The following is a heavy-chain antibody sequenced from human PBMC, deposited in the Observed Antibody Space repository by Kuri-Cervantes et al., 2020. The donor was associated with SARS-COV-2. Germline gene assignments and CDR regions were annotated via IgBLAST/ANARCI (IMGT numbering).Heavy chain of an antibody. CDR2: ISGSGGST. V-gene: IGHV3-23*01. CDR1: GFTFSSYA. J-gene: IGHJ4*02. CDR3: AKDYCSSSSNYFDY. Sequence: GGSLRLPCAASGFTFSSYAMSWVRQAPGKGLEWVSAISGSGGSTYYADSVKGRFTISRDNSKNTLYLQMSSLRAEDTAVYYCAKDYCSSSSNYFDYWGQGTLVTVSS. D-gene: IGHD6-6*01.